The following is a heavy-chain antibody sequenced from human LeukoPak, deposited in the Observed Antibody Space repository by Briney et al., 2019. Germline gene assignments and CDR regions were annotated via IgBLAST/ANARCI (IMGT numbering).Heavy chain of an antibody. CDR1: GFTVSSNY. Sequence: GGSLRLSCAASGFTVSSNYMSWVRQAPGKGLEWVSVIYSGGSTYYADSVKGRFTISRDDSKNTLYLQMNSLRAEDTAVYYCARDRNCSSTSCYSDAFDIWGQGTMVTVSS. J-gene: IGHJ3*02. D-gene: IGHD2-2*01. CDR3: ARDRNCSSTSCYSDAFDI. CDR2: IYSGGST. V-gene: IGHV3-66*02.